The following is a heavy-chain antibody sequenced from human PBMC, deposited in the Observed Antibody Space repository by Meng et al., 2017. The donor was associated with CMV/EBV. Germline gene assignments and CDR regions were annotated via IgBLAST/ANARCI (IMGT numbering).Heavy chain of an antibody. CDR1: GCSISSYY. Sequence: SETLSLTCTVSGCSISSYYWSWIRQPPGKGLEWIGYIYYSGSTNYNPSLKSRVTISVDTSKNQFSLKLSSVTAADTAVYYCARAADTAMAFYVWGQGTTVTVSS. CDR2: IYYSGST. V-gene: IGHV4-59*01. CDR3: ARAADTAMAFYV. D-gene: IGHD5-18*01. J-gene: IGHJ6*02.